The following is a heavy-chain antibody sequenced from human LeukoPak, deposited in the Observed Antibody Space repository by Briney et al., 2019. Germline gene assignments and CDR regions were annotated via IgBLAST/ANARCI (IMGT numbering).Heavy chain of an antibody. CDR2: ISSNGGST. J-gene: IGHJ4*02. CDR1: GFTFSSYA. V-gene: IGHV3-64D*06. Sequence: GGSLRLSCPASGFTFSSYAMHWVRQAPGKGLEYVSAISSNGGSTYYADSVKGRFTISRDNSKSTLYLQMSSLRAEDTAVYYCVQGYCSGGSCYLWYFDYWGQGTLVTVSS. CDR3: VQGYCSGGSCYLWYFDY. D-gene: IGHD2-15*01.